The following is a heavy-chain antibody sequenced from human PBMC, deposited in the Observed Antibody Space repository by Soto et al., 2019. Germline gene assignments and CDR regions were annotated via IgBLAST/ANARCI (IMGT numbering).Heavy chain of an antibody. J-gene: IGHJ6*03. CDR2: IIPILGIA. CDR1: GGTFSSYT. V-gene: IGHV1-69*02. D-gene: IGHD3-16*01. Sequence: SVKVSCKASGGTFSSYTISWVRQAPGQGLEWMGRIIPILGIANYAQKFQGRVTITADKSTSTAYMELSSLRSEDTAVYYCTRVYVFGGVPLPSYYMAVWGKGTTVPVSS. CDR3: TRVYVFGGVPLPSYYMAV.